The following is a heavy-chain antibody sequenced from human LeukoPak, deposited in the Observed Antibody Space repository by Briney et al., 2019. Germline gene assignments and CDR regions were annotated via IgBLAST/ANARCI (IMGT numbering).Heavy chain of an antibody. J-gene: IGHJ5*02. CDR2: IHSSGTT. CDR3: ARRRMLGVSGGCCWFDP. CDR1: GDSLSNYF. D-gene: IGHD3-16*01. V-gene: IGHV4-4*07. Sequence: SEALSLTCTVSGDSLSNYFWSWIRQPAGKGLEWIGRIHSSGTTLYNPSLESRVTISVDTSKNQFSLKLSSVTAADTAVYYCARRRMLGVSGGCCWFDPWGQGTLVTVSS.